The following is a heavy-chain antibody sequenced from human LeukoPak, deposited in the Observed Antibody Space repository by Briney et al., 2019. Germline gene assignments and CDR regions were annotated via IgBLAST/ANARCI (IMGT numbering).Heavy chain of an antibody. V-gene: IGHV1-69*05. CDR2: IIPMFDTA. D-gene: IGHD3-16*01. CDR3: VRYRLESYGEYHWCDL. CDR1: GDTFSSDA. Sequence: ASVKVSCKASGDTFSSDAFSWVRQAPGQRLEWMGGIIPMFDTANYAQKVRGRVTISTDESTSTAYMELSSLRDEDTAVYYCVRYRLESYGEYHWCDLWGQGTLVTVSS. J-gene: IGHJ5*02.